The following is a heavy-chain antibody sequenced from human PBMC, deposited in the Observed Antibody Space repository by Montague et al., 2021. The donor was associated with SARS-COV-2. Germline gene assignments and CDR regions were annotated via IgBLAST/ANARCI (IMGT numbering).Heavy chain of an antibody. CDR1: GFTFSYYG. CDR3: ARDLSGRFDL. J-gene: IGHJ5*02. CDR2: FPADGRNI. Sequence: SLRLSLSASGFTFSYYGMFWVRQAPGKGPEWVAIFPADGRNIYYADSVKGRFTVSRDNSRDTLYLQMNSLRVEDTAMYYCARDLSGRFDLWGQGTLVTVSS. V-gene: IGHV3-30*03.